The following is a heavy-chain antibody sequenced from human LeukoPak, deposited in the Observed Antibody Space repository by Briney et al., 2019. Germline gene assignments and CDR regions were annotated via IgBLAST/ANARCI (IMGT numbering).Heavy chain of an antibody. J-gene: IGHJ5*02. D-gene: IGHD3-9*01. V-gene: IGHV1-2*02. Sequence: ASVKVSCKASGYTFTGYYMHWVRQAPGQGLEWMGWINPNSGGTNYAQKFQGRVTMTRDTSISTAYMELSRLRSDDMAVYYCARGSGYDILTGYYKVGWFDPWGQGTLVTVSS. CDR1: GYTFTGYY. CDR3: ARGSGYDILTGYYKVGWFDP. CDR2: INPNSGGT.